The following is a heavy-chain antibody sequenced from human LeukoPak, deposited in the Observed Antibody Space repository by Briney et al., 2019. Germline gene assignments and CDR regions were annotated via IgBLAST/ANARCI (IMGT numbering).Heavy chain of an antibody. V-gene: IGHV1-24*01. CDR3: ATRSFGDYGAFDI. CDR2: SHPEDGEA. D-gene: IGHD4-17*01. CDR1: GYTLSDLA. Sequence: GASVKVSCKVSGYTLSDLAMHWVRQAPGKGLEWMGGSHPEDGEAIYAQPLQGRVTMTEDTSTDTAYMELSSLRSDDTAVYYCATRSFGDYGAFDIWGQGTLVTVSS. J-gene: IGHJ3*02.